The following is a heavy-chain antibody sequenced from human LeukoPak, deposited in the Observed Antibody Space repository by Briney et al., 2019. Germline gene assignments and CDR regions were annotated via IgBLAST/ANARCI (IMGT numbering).Heavy chain of an antibody. J-gene: IGHJ4*02. CDR1: GYSFTTYW. CDR3: ATPYTTSSIAY. CDR2: IYPGDSDT. Sequence: GESLKISCKGSGYSFTTYWIGWVRQMPGKGLEWMGIIYPGDSDTRYSPSFQGQVTISADKSISTAYLQWSSLEASDTAMYYCATPYTTSSIAYSGQGTLVTVSS. D-gene: IGHD6-6*01. V-gene: IGHV5-51*01.